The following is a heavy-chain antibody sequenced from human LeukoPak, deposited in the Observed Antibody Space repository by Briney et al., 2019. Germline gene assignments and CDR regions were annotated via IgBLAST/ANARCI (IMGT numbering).Heavy chain of an antibody. D-gene: IGHD1-1*01. CDR1: GFTFSSYW. CDR3: ARDLRGTMDV. V-gene: IGHV3-74*01. J-gene: IGHJ6*02. Sequence: PGGSLRLSCAASGFTFSSYWMHWVRQAPGKGLVWVSLINSDGSYTIHADSVKGRFTISRDNAKNTLDLQMNSLRADDTAVYYCARDLRGTMDVWGQGTTVTVSS. CDR2: INSDGSYT.